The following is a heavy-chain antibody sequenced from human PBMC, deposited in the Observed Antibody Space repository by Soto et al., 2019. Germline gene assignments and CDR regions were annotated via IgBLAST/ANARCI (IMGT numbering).Heavy chain of an antibody. D-gene: IGHD1-26*01. V-gene: IGHV3-30-3*01. Sequence: GGSLRLSCAASGFTFSSYAMHWVRQAPGKGLEWVAVISYDGSNKYYADSVKGRFTISRDNSKNTLYLQMNSLRAEDTAVYYCARENYSGSYFGYNWFDPWGQGTLVTVSS. CDR1: GFTFSSYA. CDR2: ISYDGSNK. J-gene: IGHJ5*02. CDR3: ARENYSGSYFGYNWFDP.